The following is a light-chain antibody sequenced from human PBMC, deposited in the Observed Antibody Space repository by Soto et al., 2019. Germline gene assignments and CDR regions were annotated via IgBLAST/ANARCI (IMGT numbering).Light chain of an antibody. CDR1: QSVSSS. CDR3: EQRSNWPVT. CDR2: GAS. Sequence: EIVLTQSPATLSSSPGERATLSCRASQSVSSSLAWYQQKPGQAPRLLIYGASNRSGGIPGRFSGSGSGTDFTLTISSLEPEDFAFYYGEQRSNWPVTFGQGTRLEIK. V-gene: IGKV3-11*01. J-gene: IGKJ5*01.